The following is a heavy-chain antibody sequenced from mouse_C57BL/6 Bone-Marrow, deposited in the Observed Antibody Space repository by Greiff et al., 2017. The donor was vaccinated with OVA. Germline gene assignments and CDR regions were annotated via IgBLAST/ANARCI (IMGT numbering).Heavy chain of an antibody. V-gene: IGHV1-50*01. Sequence: QVQLQQPGAELVKPGASVKLSCKASGYTFTSYWMQWVKQRPGQGLEWIGEIDPSDSYTNYNHKFKGKATLTVDPSSSTAYMQLSSLTSEDSAFYYCARPSPYYYGSSPFANWGQGTRVTVSA. J-gene: IGHJ3*01. D-gene: IGHD1-1*01. CDR2: IDPSDSYT. CDR1: GYTFTSYW. CDR3: ARPSPYYYGSSPFAN.